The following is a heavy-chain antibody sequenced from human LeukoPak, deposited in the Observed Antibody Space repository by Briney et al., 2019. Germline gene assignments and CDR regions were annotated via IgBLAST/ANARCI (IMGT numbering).Heavy chain of an antibody. D-gene: IGHD6-13*01. Sequence: GRSLRLSCAASGFTFNSYGMHWVRQAPGKGPEWVAVISYDGSNKYYADSVKGRFTISRGNSKNTLYLQINSLRDEDTAVYYCAKEYVRAAAPFDYWGQGTLVTVSS. CDR2: ISYDGSNK. CDR3: AKEYVRAAAPFDY. V-gene: IGHV3-30*18. CDR1: GFTFNSYG. J-gene: IGHJ4*02.